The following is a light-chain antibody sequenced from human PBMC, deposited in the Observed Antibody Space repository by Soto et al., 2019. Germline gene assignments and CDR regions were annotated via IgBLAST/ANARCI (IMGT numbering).Light chain of an antibody. CDR2: SAS. V-gene: IGKV4-1*01. CDR1: QSVSYSSNNKHY. CDR3: QECLSVPYT. Sequence: IVMTQSPDSLAVSLGERATINCKSSQSVSYSSNNKHYLAWYQQKAGQPPKLLMYSASIRESGVPDQFSGSGPGTDFTLTMSALQSEDVVGYYCQECLSVPYTFGGGTKMEL. J-gene: IGKJ4*01.